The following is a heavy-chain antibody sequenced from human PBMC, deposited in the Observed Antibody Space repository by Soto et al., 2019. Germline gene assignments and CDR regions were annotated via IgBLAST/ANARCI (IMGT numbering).Heavy chain of an antibody. Sequence: SETLSLTCTVSGGSISSSGYYWGWIRQPPGKGLEWIGSIYYSGSTYYNPSLKSRVTISVDTSKNQISLKLSSVTAADTAVYYCARQGSDIVVVPATREAGFDYWGQGTLVTVSS. D-gene: IGHD2-2*01. CDR1: GGSISSSGYY. CDR3: ARQGSDIVVVPATREAGFDY. CDR2: IYYSGST. V-gene: IGHV4-39*01. J-gene: IGHJ4*02.